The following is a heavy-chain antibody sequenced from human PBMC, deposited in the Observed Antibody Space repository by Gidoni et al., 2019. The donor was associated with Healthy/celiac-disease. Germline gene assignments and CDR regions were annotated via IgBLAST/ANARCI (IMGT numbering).Heavy chain of an antibody. D-gene: IGHD1-7*01. CDR2: NPNSGNT. Sequence: NPNSGNTGYAQKFQGRVTMTRNTSISTAYMELSSLRSEDTAVYYCARGPASVELRYWFDPWGQGTLVTVSS. J-gene: IGHJ5*02. CDR3: ARGPASVELRYWFDP. V-gene: IGHV1-8*01.